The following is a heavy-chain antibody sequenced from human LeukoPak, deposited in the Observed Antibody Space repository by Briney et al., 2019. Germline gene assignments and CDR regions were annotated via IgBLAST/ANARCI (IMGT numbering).Heavy chain of an antibody. CDR2: IYPGDSGT. CDR3: ARAYCSSTSCYLLDP. D-gene: IGHD2-2*01. J-gene: IGHJ5*02. V-gene: IGHV5-51*01. CDR1: GYRFSNYW. Sequence: GKSLKISCKGSGYRFSNYWIAWVRQMPGKGLEGMGIIYPGDSGTRYSTSFQGQVTISADKSISTASLQWSSLKASDTAMYYCARAYCSSTSCYLLDPWGQGTLVTVSS.